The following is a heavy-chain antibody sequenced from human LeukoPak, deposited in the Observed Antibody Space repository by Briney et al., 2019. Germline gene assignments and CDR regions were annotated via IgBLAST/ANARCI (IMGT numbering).Heavy chain of an antibody. V-gene: IGHV3-23*01. Sequence: GGSLRLSCAASGFTFDDYAMSWVRQAPGKGLEWVSAISGSGGSTYYADSVKGRFTTSRDNSKNTLFLRMNSLRAEDTAVYYCAKASYDIDGFFDYWGQGILVTVSS. D-gene: IGHD3-10*01. CDR3: AKASYDIDGFFDY. CDR2: ISGSGGST. J-gene: IGHJ4*02. CDR1: GFTFDDYA.